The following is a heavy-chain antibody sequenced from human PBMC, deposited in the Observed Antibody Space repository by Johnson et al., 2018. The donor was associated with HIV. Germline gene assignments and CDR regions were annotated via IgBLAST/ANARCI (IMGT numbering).Heavy chain of an antibody. CDR2: IYSGGST. J-gene: IGHJ3*02. CDR3: AKDLLSSSWFHDAFDI. D-gene: IGHD6-13*01. V-gene: IGHV3-66*01. Sequence: VQLVESGGDLVQPGGSLRLSCAVSGFTVSSNYMSWVRRAPGKGLEWVSVIYSGGSTYYADSVKGRFTISRDNSKNTVYLQMNSLRADDTAVYYCAKDLLSSSWFHDAFDIWGQGTMVTVSS. CDR1: GFTVSSNY.